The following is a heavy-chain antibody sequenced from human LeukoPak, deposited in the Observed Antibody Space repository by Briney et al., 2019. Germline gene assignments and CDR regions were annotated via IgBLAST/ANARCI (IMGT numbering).Heavy chain of an antibody. D-gene: IGHD6-19*01. J-gene: IGHJ4*02. CDR2: IYYSGST. CDR3: ARSKGVQYSSGWCG. V-gene: IGHV4-59*01. Sequence: SETLSLTCTVSGGSISSYYWSWIRQPPGKGMEWIGYIYYSGSTNYNPSLKRRVTISVDTSKNQFSLKLSSVTAADTAVYYCARSKGVQYSSGWCGWGQGTLVTVSS. CDR1: GGSISSYY.